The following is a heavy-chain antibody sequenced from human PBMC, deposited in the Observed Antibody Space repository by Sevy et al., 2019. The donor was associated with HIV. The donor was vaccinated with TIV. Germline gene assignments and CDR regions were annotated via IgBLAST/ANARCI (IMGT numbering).Heavy chain of an antibody. CDR3: ASDITSNWLFFDY. CDR1: GYSISSRYY. V-gene: IGHV4-38-2*01. CDR2: MYYSGST. J-gene: IGHJ4*02. D-gene: IGHD6-13*01. Sequence: SETLSLTCAVSGYSISSRYYWGWVRQPPGKGPEWIASMYYSGSTYYNPSLRSRVTISLDTSENQFSLKLTSVTAADTAVYYCASDITSNWLFFDYWGQGILVTVSS.